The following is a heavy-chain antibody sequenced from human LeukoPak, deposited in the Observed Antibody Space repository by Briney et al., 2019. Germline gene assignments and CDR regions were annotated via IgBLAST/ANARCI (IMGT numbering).Heavy chain of an antibody. D-gene: IGHD3-10*01. V-gene: IGHV3-33*01. CDR1: GFSFSTYG. CDR2: IWSDGSNK. J-gene: IGHJ2*01. Sequence: PGRSLRLSCEASGFSFSTYGMHWVRQAPGKGLEWVALIWSDGSNKHYADSVRGRFTISRDNSKNTMYLQMDSLRAEDTAVYYCARVVSYYGSSYRLLDLWGRGTLVTVSS. CDR3: ARVVSYYGSSYRLLDL.